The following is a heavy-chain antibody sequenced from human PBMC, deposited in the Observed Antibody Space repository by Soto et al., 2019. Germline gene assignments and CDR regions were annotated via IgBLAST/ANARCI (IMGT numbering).Heavy chain of an antibody. D-gene: IGHD5-12*01. CDR2: IGTAGDT. CDR3: ARVSRGREGPFDY. CDR1: GFTFSSYT. Sequence: EVQLVESGGGLVQPGGSLRLSCTASGFTFSSYTMHWVRQITDKGLEWVAAIGTAGDTFYQDSVKGRFTISREKAKNSLYLQMNSLRAVDTALYYCARVSRGREGPFDYWGRGTLVTVSS. V-gene: IGHV3-13*01. J-gene: IGHJ4*02.